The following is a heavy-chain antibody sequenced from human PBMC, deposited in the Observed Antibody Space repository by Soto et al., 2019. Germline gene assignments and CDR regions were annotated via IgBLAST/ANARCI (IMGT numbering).Heavy chain of an antibody. D-gene: IGHD1-26*01. CDR3: ARGLAFRVGATTWGFDY. V-gene: IGHV4-34*01. J-gene: IGHJ4*02. CDR2: INHSGST. CDR1: GGSFSGYY. Sequence: QVQLQQWGAGLLKPSETLSLTCAVYGGSFSGYYWSWIRQPPGKGLEWIGEINHSGSTNYNPSLKSRVTISVDTSKNQFSLKLSSVTAADTAVYYCARGLAFRVGATTWGFDYWGPGTLVTVSS.